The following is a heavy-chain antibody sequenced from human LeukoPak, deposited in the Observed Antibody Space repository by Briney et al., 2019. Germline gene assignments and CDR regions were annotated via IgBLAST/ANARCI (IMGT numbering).Heavy chain of an antibody. D-gene: IGHD3-10*01. CDR1: GFTFSSYA. CDR2: ISGSGGST. V-gene: IGHV3-23*01. CDR3: AKVSPPLVMVRGAPYYFDY. Sequence: GGSLRLSCAASGFTFSSYAMSWVRQAPGKGLEWVSAISGSGGSTYYADSVKGRFTISRDNSKNTLYLQMNSLRAEDTAVYYCAKVSPPLVMVRGAPYYFDYWGQGTLVTVSS. J-gene: IGHJ4*02.